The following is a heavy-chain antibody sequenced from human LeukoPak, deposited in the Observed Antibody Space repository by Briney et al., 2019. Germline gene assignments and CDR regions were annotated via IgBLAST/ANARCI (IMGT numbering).Heavy chain of an antibody. Sequence: GGSLRLSCAASGFTFSSYWMSWVRQAPGKGLEWVANIKQDGSEKYYVDSVKGRFTISRDNAKNSLYLQMNSLRAEDTAVYYCARDRGGWFGELFPSVYYYYGMDAWGQGTTVTVSS. CDR3: ARDRGGWFGELFPSVYYYYGMDA. D-gene: IGHD3-10*01. CDR2: IKQDGSEK. J-gene: IGHJ6*02. CDR1: GFTFSSYW. V-gene: IGHV3-7*01.